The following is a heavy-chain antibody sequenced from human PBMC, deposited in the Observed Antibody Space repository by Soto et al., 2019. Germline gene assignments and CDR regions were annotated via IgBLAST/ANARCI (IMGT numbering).Heavy chain of an antibody. CDR2: IYYSGST. Sequence: SDTLSLTCTVSGGSISSYYWSWIRQPPGKGLEWIGYIYYSGSTNYNPSLKSRVTISVDTSKNQFSLKLSSVTAADTAVYYCARVDRYYYYMDVWGKGTTVTVSS. J-gene: IGHJ6*03. CDR3: ARVDRYYYYMDV. CDR1: GGSISSYY. D-gene: IGHD2-2*03. V-gene: IGHV4-59*01.